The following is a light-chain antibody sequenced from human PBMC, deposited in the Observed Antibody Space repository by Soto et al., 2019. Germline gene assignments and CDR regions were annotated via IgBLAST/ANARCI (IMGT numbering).Light chain of an antibody. J-gene: IGLJ1*01. CDR3: SSYAGSNNLGV. Sequence: QSALTQPPSASASPGQSVTISCTGTSSDVGAYNYVSWYQQHPGKAPKLMIYEVNKRPSGVPDRFSGSKSDNTASLTVSGLQAEDEADYYCSSYAGSNNLGVFGTGTKVTVL. V-gene: IGLV2-8*01. CDR1: SSDVGAYNY. CDR2: EVN.